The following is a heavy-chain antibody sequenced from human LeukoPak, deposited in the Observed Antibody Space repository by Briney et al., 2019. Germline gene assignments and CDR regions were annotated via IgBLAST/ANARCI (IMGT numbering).Heavy chain of an antibody. CDR2: INHSGST. J-gene: IGHJ3*02. D-gene: IGHD3-22*01. CDR1: GFTFSSYS. V-gene: IGHV4-34*01. Sequence: GSLRLSCAASGFTFSSYSMNWVRQAPGKGLEWIGEINHSGSTNYNPSLKSRVTISVDTSKNQFSLKLSSVTAADTAVYYCARGPGPRMIVVVIRVGHAFDIWGQGTMVTVSS. CDR3: ARGPGPRMIVVVIRVGHAFDI.